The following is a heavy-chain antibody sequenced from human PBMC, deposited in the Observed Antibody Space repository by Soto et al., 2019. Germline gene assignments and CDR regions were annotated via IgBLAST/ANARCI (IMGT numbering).Heavy chain of an antibody. D-gene: IGHD6-13*01. V-gene: IGHV4-39*01. CDR2: IYYSGST. CDR3: ARLGSSWSRTGYDFDY. Sequence: SETLSLTCTVSGGSISSSSYYWGWIRQPPGKGLEWIGSIYYSGSTYYNPSLKSRVTISVDTSKNQFSLKLSSVTAADTAVYYCARLGSSWSRTGYDFDYWGQGTLVTVSS. J-gene: IGHJ4*02. CDR1: GGSISSSSYY.